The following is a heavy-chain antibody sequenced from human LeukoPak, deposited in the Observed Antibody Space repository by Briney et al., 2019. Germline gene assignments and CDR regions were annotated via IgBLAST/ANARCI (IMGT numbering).Heavy chain of an antibody. V-gene: IGHV3-48*01. Sequence: GGSLRLSCAASGFTFSSYSMNWVRQAPGKGLEWVSYISSSSSTIYYADSVKGRFTISRDNAKNSLYLQMNSLRAEDTAAYYCARGGGWELPHFDYWGQGTLVTVSS. D-gene: IGHD1-26*01. CDR1: GFTFSSYS. CDR2: ISSSSSTI. CDR3: ARGGGWELPHFDY. J-gene: IGHJ4*02.